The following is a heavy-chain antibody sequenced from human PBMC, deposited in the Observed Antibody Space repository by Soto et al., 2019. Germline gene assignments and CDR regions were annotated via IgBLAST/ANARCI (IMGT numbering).Heavy chain of an antibody. D-gene: IGHD3-10*01. J-gene: IGHJ4*02. Sequence: GGSLRLSCAASGFTFSSYSMNWVRQAPGKGLEWVSSISSSSSYIYYADSVKGRFTISRDNAKNSLYLQMNSLRAEDKAVYYCATWARLLWFGEFSSETNFDYWGQGTLVTVSS. CDR1: GFTFSSYS. CDR2: ISSSSSYI. CDR3: ATWARLLWFGEFSSETNFDY. V-gene: IGHV3-21*01.